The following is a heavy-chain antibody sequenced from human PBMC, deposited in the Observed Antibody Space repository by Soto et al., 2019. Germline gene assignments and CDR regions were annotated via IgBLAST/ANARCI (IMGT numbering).Heavy chain of an antibody. Sequence: EVQLVESGGGLVKPGGSLRLSCAASGFTFSSYSMNWVRQAPGKGLEWVSSISSSSSYIYYADSVKGRFTISRDNAKNSLYLQMNSLRAEDTAVYYCARESDFWSGPRGGEVDYWGQGTLVTVSS. D-gene: IGHD3-3*01. CDR1: GFTFSSYS. CDR3: ARESDFWSGPRGGEVDY. V-gene: IGHV3-21*01. J-gene: IGHJ4*02. CDR2: ISSSSSYI.